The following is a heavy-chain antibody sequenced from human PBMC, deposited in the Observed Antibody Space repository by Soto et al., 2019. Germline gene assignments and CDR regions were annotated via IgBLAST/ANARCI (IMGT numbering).Heavy chain of an antibody. D-gene: IGHD3-10*01. CDR2: IYYSGST. V-gene: IGHV4-59*01. CDR3: ARVWGGAFDI. CDR1: GGSISSYY. Sequence: ETLSLTGTVSGGSISSYYWSWIRQPPGKGLEWIGYIYYSGSTNYNPPLKSRVTISVDTSKNQFSLKLSSVTAADTAVYYCARVWGGAFDIWGQGTMVTVSS. J-gene: IGHJ3*02.